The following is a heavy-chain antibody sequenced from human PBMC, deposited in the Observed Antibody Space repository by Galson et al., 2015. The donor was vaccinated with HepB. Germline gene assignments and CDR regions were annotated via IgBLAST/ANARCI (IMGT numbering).Heavy chain of an antibody. D-gene: IGHD3-10*01. CDR2: IKEDGSEK. Sequence: SLRLSCAASEFILSMYWMNWVRQASGKGLEWVANIKEDGSEKNYVDSVKGRFTISRDNAKNSLYLQMNSLGAEDTAIYYCARVKRGEWYSFYYYGMDVWGQGTTVTVSS. V-gene: IGHV3-7*05. CDR1: EFILSMYW. CDR3: ARVKRGEWYSFYYYGMDV. J-gene: IGHJ6*02.